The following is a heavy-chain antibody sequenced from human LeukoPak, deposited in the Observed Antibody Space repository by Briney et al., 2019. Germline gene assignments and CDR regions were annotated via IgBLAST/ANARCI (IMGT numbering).Heavy chain of an antibody. J-gene: IGHJ4*02. CDR3: AKDHLPGIVVADRDY. CDR2: ISGSGGTS. Sequence: GGSLRLSCAASGFIFSRYGMSWVRQAPGTGLEWVSAISGSGGTSYYVDSVKGRFTISRDNSKNTLYLQINSLRAEDTAVYYCAKDHLPGIVVADRDYWGQGTLVTVSS. CDR1: GFIFSRYG. D-gene: IGHD6-19*01. V-gene: IGHV3-23*01.